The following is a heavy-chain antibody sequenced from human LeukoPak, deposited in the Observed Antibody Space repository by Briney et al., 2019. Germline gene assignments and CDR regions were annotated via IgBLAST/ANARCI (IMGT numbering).Heavy chain of an antibody. CDR3: ARSEQLQYYFDY. V-gene: IGHV1-69*05. Sequence: SVKVSCKASGGTFSSYAISWVQQAPGQGLEWMGGIIPIFGTANYAQKFQGRVTITTDESTSTAYMELSSLRSEDTAVYYCARSEQLQYYFDYWGQGTLVTVSS. CDR2: IIPIFGTA. CDR1: GGTFSSYA. J-gene: IGHJ4*02. D-gene: IGHD6-6*01.